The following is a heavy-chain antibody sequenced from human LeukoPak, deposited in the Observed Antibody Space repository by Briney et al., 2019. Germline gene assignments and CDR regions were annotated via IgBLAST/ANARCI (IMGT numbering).Heavy chain of an antibody. CDR3: ARGQDGYSYGRYYYYYYMDV. J-gene: IGHJ6*03. CDR2: IDYTGSA. V-gene: IGHV4-59*01. Sequence: SETLSHTCTVYADSISSYSWNWFRQPPGKGLGWIGYIDYTGSANYNPSLKSRVTMSLDTSKNQFSLTLSSVTAADTAVYYCARGQDGYSYGRYYYYYYMDVWGKGTAVTISS. CDR1: ADSISSYS. D-gene: IGHD5-18*01.